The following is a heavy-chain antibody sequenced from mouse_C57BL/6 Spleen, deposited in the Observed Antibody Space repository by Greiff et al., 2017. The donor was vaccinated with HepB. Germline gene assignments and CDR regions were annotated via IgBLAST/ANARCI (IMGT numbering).Heavy chain of an antibody. CDR2: IYPGSGST. CDR3: ARGGSSLRYFDV. D-gene: IGHD1-1*01. CDR1: GYTFTSYW. Sequence: QVQLQQPGAELVKPGASVKMSCKASGYTFTSYWITWVKQRPGQGLEWIGDIYPGSGSTNYTETFKSKATLTVDTSYSTAYMQLSSLTSEDSAVYYCARGGSSLRYFDVWGTGTTVTVSS. J-gene: IGHJ1*03. V-gene: IGHV1-55*01.